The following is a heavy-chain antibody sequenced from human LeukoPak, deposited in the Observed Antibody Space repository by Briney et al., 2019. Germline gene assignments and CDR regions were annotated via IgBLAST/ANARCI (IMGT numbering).Heavy chain of an antibody. CDR3: ARERGSSSWKYFDY. J-gene: IGHJ4*02. CDR1: GFTFSDYY. V-gene: IGHV3-11*05. CDR2: ISSSSSYT. Sequence: PGGSLRLSCAASGFTFSDYYMSWIRQAPGKGLEGVSYISSSSSYTNYADSVKGRFTISRDNAKNSLYLQMNSLRAEDTAVYYCARERGSSSWKYFDYWGQGTLVTVSS. D-gene: IGHD6-13*01.